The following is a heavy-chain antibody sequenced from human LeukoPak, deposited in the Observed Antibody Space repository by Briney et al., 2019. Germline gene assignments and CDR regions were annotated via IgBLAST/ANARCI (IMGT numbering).Heavy chain of an antibody. CDR1: GFTFSSYA. V-gene: IGHV3-30*04. D-gene: IGHD1-26*01. Sequence: GGSLRLSCAASGFTFSSYAMHWVRQAPGKGLEWVAVISYDGSNKYYADSVKGRFTISRDNSKNTLYLQMNSLRAEDTAVYYCARDGIVGATSWDYWGQGTLVTVSS. CDR3: ARDGIVGATSWDY. CDR2: ISYDGSNK. J-gene: IGHJ4*02.